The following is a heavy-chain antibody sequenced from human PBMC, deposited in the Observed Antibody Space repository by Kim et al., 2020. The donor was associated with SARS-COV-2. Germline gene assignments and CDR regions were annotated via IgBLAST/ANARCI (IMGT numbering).Heavy chain of an antibody. CDR2: IWYDGSNK. J-gene: IGHJ3*02. D-gene: IGHD5-12*01. V-gene: IGHV3-33*01. CDR3: AREDIVATGDAFDI. Sequence: GGSLRLSCAASGFTFSSYGMHWVRQAPGKGLEWVAVIWYDGSNKYYADSVKGRFTISRVNSKNTLYLQMNSLRAEDTAVYYCAREDIVATGDAFDIWGQGTMVTVSS. CDR1: GFTFSSYG.